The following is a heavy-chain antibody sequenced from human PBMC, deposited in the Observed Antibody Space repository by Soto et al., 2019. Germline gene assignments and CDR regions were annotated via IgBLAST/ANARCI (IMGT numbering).Heavy chain of an antibody. D-gene: IGHD5-12*01. J-gene: IGHJ3*02. CDR1: GGTFSSYA. Sequence: GASVKVSCKASGGTFSSYAIGWVRQAPGQGLEWMGGIIPIFGTANYAQKFQGRVTITADESTSTAYMELSSLRSEDTAVYYCAAGYGGDGYPNDFAFDIWGQGTMVTVSS. CDR3: AAGYGGDGYPNDFAFDI. V-gene: IGHV1-69*13. CDR2: IIPIFGTA.